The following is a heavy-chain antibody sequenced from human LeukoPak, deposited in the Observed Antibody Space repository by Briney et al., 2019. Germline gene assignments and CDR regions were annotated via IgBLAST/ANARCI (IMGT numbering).Heavy chain of an antibody. CDR2: IISSGSTI. CDR1: GFTFRDYY. J-gene: IGHJ4*02. CDR3: ARVLVDYYDSSGSLDY. D-gene: IGHD3-22*01. Sequence: SGGSLRLSCAASGFTFRDYYMIGMRQAPGKGLEGGSYIISSGSTIYYADSVKGRFTSSRDNAKNSLYLQMNSLRAEDTAVYYCARVLVDYYDSSGSLDYWGQGTLVTVSS. V-gene: IGHV3-11*01.